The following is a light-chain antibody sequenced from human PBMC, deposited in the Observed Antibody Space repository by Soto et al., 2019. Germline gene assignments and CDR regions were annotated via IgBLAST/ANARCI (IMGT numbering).Light chain of an antibody. J-gene: IGLJ1*01. CDR3: SSYAGSSNV. CDR1: ISDVGGYNY. CDR2: EVN. V-gene: IGLV2-8*01. Sequence: QSALTQPPSASRSPGQSFAISFTGTISDVGGYNYVSWYQQNPGKAPKLMIYEVNKRPSGVPDRFSGSKSGNTASLTVSGLQAEDEADYYCSSYAGSSNVFGTGTKVTVL.